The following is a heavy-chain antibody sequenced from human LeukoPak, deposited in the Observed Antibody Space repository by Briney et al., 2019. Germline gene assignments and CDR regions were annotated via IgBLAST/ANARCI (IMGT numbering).Heavy chain of an antibody. Sequence: QTGGSLRLSCAASGFTFSSNGMHWVRQAPGKGPEWVAFISYDGSTKYYADSVKGRFTISRDNSKNTLYLQMNSLRAEDTAVYYCAKDLATKYSCDYWGQGTLVTVSS. CDR2: ISYDGSTK. J-gene: IGHJ4*02. V-gene: IGHV3-30*18. CDR1: GFTFSSNG. D-gene: IGHD1-26*01. CDR3: AKDLATKYSCDY.